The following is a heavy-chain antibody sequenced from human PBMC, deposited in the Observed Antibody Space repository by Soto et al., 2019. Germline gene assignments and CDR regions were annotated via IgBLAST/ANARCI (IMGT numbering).Heavy chain of an antibody. CDR1: GVTFSSYS. V-gene: IGHV3-48*01. D-gene: IGHD3-9*01. Sequence: GWSLRLSCAASGVTFSSYSMNWVRPAPGKGLEWVSYISSSSSTIYSADSVKGRFTISRDNAKNSLYLQMNSLRAEDTAVYYCAYVRYFDWSLDYWGQGTLVTVSS. CDR3: AYVRYFDWSLDY. J-gene: IGHJ4*02. CDR2: ISSSSSTI.